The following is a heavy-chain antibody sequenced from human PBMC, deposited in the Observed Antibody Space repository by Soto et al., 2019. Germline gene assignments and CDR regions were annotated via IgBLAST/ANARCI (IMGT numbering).Heavy chain of an antibody. Sequence: SETLSLTCTVSGGSISSYYWSWIRQPPGKGLEWIGYIYYSGSTNYNPSLKSRVTISVDTSKNQFSLKLSSVTAADTAVYYCARADGYNLLGAFDIWGQGTMVTVSS. CDR3: ARADGYNLLGAFDI. D-gene: IGHD5-12*01. V-gene: IGHV4-59*01. J-gene: IGHJ3*02. CDR1: GGSISSYY. CDR2: IYYSGST.